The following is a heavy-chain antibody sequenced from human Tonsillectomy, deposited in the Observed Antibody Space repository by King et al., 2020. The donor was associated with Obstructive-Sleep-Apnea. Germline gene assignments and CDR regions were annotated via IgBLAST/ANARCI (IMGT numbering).Heavy chain of an antibody. V-gene: IGHV3-23*04. CDR1: GFTFNNYA. J-gene: IGHJ4*02. Sequence: VQLVESGGGLVQPGGSLRLSCAASGFTFNNYAMSWVRQAPGKGLEWVSTISGSGSSTYYADSVKGRFTISRDNSKNTPYPQMNSLRAEDTAAYYCAKVGPYYYDSTGYYDYPVFDYWGQGTLVIVSS. CDR3: AKVGPYYYDSTGYYDYPVFDY. CDR2: ISGSGSST. D-gene: IGHD3-22*01.